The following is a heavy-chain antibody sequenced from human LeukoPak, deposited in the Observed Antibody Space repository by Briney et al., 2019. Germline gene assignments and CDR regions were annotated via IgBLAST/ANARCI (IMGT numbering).Heavy chain of an antibody. Sequence: GGSLRLSCAASGFTFSSYWMHWVRQAPGKGLVWVSRINSDGSSTNYADSVKGRFTISKDNSKTTLYLQMNSLRAEDTAVYYCAKDQGYGDYWGQGTLVTVSS. CDR1: GFTFSSYW. V-gene: IGHV3-74*01. CDR3: AKDQGYGDY. D-gene: IGHD5-12*01. CDR2: INSDGSST. J-gene: IGHJ4*02.